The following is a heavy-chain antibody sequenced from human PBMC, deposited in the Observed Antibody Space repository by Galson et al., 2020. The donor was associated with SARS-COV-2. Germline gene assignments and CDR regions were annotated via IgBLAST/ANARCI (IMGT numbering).Heavy chain of an antibody. Sequence: SETLSLTCTVSGGSISSSSYYWGWIRQPPGKGLEWIGSIYYSGSTYYNPSLKSRVTISVDTSKNQFSLKLSSVTAADTAVYYCARENVLRYFDWVQNYYGMDVWGQGTTVTVSS. CDR2: IYYSGST. D-gene: IGHD3-9*01. J-gene: IGHJ6*02. CDR3: ARENVLRYFDWVQNYYGMDV. V-gene: IGHV4-39*07. CDR1: GGSISSSSYY.